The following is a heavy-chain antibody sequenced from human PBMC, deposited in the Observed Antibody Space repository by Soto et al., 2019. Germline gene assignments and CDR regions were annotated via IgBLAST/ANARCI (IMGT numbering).Heavy chain of an antibody. J-gene: IGHJ6*02. V-gene: IGHV5-10-1*01. Sequence: GESLKISCKGSGYSFTSYWISWVRQMPGKGLEWMGRIDPSDSYTNYSPSFQGHVTISADKSISTAYLQWSSLKASDTAMYYCARLMTTVTGYYYYGMDVWGQGTTVTVYS. CDR2: IDPSDSYT. CDR3: ARLMTTVTGYYYYGMDV. D-gene: IGHD4-17*01. CDR1: GYSFTSYW.